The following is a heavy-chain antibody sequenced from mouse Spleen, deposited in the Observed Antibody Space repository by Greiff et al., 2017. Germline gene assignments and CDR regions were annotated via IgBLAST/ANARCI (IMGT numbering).Heavy chain of an antibody. CDR3: ARRAMITTAYAMDY. D-gene: IGHD2-4*01. CDR2: IDPSDSYT. CDR1: GYTFTSYW. Sequence: VQLQQPGAELVMPGASVKLSCKASGYTFTSYWMHWVKQRPGQGLEWIGEIDPSDSYTNYNQKFKGKATLTVDKSSSTAYMQLSSLTSEDSAVYYCARRAMITTAYAMDYWGQGTSVTVSS. J-gene: IGHJ4*01. V-gene: IGHV1-69*01.